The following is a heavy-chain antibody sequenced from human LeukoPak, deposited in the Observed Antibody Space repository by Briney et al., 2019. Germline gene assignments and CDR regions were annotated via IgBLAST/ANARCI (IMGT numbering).Heavy chain of an antibody. CDR3: ARGSGDSYYYYYMDV. CDR1: GFTFSSYS. V-gene: IGHV3-21*01. CDR2: ISSSSSYI. Sequence: GGSLRLSCAASGFTFSSYSMNWVRPAPGKGLEWVSSISSSSSYIYYADSVKGRFTISRDNAKNSLYLQMNSLRAEDTAVYYCARGSGDSYYYYYMDVWGKGTTVTVSS. D-gene: IGHD3-3*01. J-gene: IGHJ6*03.